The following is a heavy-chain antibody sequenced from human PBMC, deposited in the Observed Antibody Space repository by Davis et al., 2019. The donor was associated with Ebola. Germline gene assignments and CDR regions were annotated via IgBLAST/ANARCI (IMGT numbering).Heavy chain of an antibody. Sequence: PGGSLRLSCAASGFTFSDHYMDWVRQAPGQGLEWVAVISYDGSNKYYADSVKGRFTISRDNSKNTLYLQMNSLRAEDTAVYYCARIYGFYYGMDVWGQGTTVTVSS. CDR3: ARIYGFYYGMDV. CDR1: GFTFSDHY. J-gene: IGHJ6*02. CDR2: ISYDGSNK. D-gene: IGHD4-17*01. V-gene: IGHV3-30*03.